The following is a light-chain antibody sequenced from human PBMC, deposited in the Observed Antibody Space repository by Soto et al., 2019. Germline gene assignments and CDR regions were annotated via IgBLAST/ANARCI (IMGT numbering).Light chain of an antibody. Sequence: DSQMTLSPSTLSASVGDRVTITCLASQSISSWLAWYQQKPGKAPKLLVYKESSLESGVPSRFSGSGSGTKLTLTISSFQPDDFATYYCQRYKSYPCTFGQGTRLEIK. CDR3: QRYKSYPCT. J-gene: IGKJ5*01. V-gene: IGKV1-5*03. CDR2: KES. CDR1: QSISSW.